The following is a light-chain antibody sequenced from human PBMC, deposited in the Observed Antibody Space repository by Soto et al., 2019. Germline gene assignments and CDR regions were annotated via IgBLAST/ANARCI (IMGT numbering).Light chain of an antibody. CDR1: QSISRNY. J-gene: IGKJ1*01. V-gene: IGKV3-20*01. Sequence: EIVLTQSPGTLSMSPGERATLSCRASQSISRNYLAWYQQKPGQAPRLLIYGASSRATGIPDRFSGSGSGTDFTLTISRLEAEEFAVYYCQQYGSSPRTFGQGTKGEFK. CDR3: QQYGSSPRT. CDR2: GAS.